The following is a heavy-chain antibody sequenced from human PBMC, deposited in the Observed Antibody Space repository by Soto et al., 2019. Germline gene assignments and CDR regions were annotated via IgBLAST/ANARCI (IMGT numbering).Heavy chain of an antibody. Sequence: EVQLVESGGGLVQPGGSLRLSCAASGFTFSSYWMHWVRQAPGKGLVWVSRINSDGSSTSYADSVKGRFTISRDNAKNMLYLQMNSLRAEDTAVYYCAVSIAVAGNYYYYGMDVWGQGTTVTVSS. J-gene: IGHJ6*02. CDR1: GFTFSSYW. D-gene: IGHD6-19*01. CDR2: INSDGSST. V-gene: IGHV3-74*01. CDR3: AVSIAVAGNYYYYGMDV.